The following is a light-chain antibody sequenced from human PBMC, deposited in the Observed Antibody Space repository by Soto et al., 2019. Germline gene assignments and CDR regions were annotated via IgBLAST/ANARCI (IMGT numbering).Light chain of an antibody. Sequence: EIVLTQSPGTLSLSPGERATLSCRASQSVSRSYLAWYQQKPGQAPRLLIYGASSRATGIPDRFSSSGSGTDFTLTISKLEPEDSAVYYCQQYDGSPPFTFGPGTKVDIK. CDR2: GAS. V-gene: IGKV3-20*01. J-gene: IGKJ3*01. CDR1: QSVSRSY. CDR3: QQYDGSPPFT.